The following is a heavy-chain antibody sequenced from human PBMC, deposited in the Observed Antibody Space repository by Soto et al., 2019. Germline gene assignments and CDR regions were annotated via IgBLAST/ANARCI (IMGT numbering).Heavy chain of an antibody. D-gene: IGHD6-19*01. CDR1: GDYISSHNYY. Sequence: SETLSLTCTVSGDYISSHNYYWGWIRKPPGKGLEWIGDINYSGNTYYNPSLKSRVTISVDTSNNHLSLKLRSVTAADTAVYYCARHDGFSSGWIIDYWGHGTLVTVSS. CDR2: INYSGNT. CDR3: ARHDGFSSGWIIDY. J-gene: IGHJ4*01. V-gene: IGHV4-39*01.